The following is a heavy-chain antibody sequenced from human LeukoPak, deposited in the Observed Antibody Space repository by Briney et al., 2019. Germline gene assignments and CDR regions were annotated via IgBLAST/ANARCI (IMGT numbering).Heavy chain of an antibody. CDR3: AKDLSWWAAADH. CDR2: VGGDDRT. V-gene: IGHV3-23*01. D-gene: IGHD2-15*01. Sequence: GGSLRLSCAASGFTLSGNAMSWVRQAPGRGLEWVSGVGGDDRTHYADSVRGRFTISRDNSMNTVSLDMNRLRVEDTAVYYCAKDLSWWAAADHWGQGALVTVAS. J-gene: IGHJ1*01. CDR1: GFTLSGNA.